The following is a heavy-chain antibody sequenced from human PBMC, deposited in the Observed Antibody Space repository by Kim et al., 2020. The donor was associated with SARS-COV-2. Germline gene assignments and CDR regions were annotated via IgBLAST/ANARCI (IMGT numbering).Heavy chain of an antibody. Sequence: GGSLRLSCSVSEFTVGEYYMSWVRQAPGKGLEWLAHIASSGYRHYADSVKGRFTISRDDAQNSLSLEMNTLTVDDTGVYYCARHRSGWSGCMDVWGQGTT. J-gene: IGHJ6*02. V-gene: IGHV3-11*03. CDR3: ARHRSGWSGCMDV. CDR1: EFTVGEYY. D-gene: IGHD6-19*01. CDR2: IASSGYR.